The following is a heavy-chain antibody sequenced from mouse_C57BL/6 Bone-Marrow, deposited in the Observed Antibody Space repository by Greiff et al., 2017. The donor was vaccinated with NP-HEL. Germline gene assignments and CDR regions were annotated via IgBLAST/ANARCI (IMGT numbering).Heavy chain of an antibody. J-gene: IGHJ3*01. CDR1: GFTFSDYG. Sequence: VQLKESGGGLVKPGGSLKLSCAASGFTFSDYGMHWVRQAPEKGLEWVAYISSGSSTIYYADTVKGRFTISRDNAKNTLFLQMTSLRSEDTAMYYCARNDYERVWFAYWGQGTLVTVSA. V-gene: IGHV5-17*01. D-gene: IGHD2-4*01. CDR2: ISSGSSTI. CDR3: ARNDYERVWFAY.